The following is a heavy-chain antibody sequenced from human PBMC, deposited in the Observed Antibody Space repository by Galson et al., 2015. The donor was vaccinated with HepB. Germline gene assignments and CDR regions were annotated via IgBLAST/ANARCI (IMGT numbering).Heavy chain of an antibody. J-gene: IGHJ3*02. V-gene: IGHV1-3*01. CDR1: GYAFTSYS. D-gene: IGHD1-14*01. CDR2: INAANGHT. Sequence: SCKASGYAFTSYSMNWVRQAPGQRLEWMGWINAANGHTKYSERFQGRVTITTDTSARTGYMEVRSLRSEDTAVYYCASSVLHHTGDGFDIWGQGTMVVVSS. CDR3: ASSVLHHTGDGFDI.